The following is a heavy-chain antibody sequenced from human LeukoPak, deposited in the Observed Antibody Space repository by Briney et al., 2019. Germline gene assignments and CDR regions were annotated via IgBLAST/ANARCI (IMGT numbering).Heavy chain of an antibody. CDR3: ARSNPYYYDSEAFDI. J-gene: IGHJ3*02. CDR1: GGSFSGYY. V-gene: IGHV4-59*01. CDR2: IYYSGST. Sequence: PSETLSLTCAVYGGSFSGYYWSWIRQPPGKGLEWIGYIYYSGSTNYNPSLKSRVTISVDTSKNQFSLKLSSVTAADTAVYYCARSNPYYYDSEAFDIWGQGTMVTVSS. D-gene: IGHD3-22*01.